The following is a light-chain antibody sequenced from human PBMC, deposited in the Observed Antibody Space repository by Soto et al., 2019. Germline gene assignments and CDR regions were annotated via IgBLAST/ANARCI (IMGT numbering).Light chain of an antibody. CDR2: GAS. Sequence: EIVLTQSPGTLSLSPGDRATLSCRASQSVPSNYVAWHQQKSGQAPRPLMFGASIRAAGVPDRFSGSGSGTDFTLTISRLEPEDFAVYHCQQYGSSTTFGQGTKVDIK. CDR3: QQYGSSTT. J-gene: IGKJ1*01. CDR1: QSVPSNY. V-gene: IGKV3-20*01.